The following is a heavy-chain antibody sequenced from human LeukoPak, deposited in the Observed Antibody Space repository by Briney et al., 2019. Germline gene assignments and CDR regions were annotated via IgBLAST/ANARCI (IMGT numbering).Heavy chain of an antibody. CDR1: GFTFSNYA. V-gene: IGHV3-23*01. D-gene: IGHD3-10*01. CDR2: ISPSGSA. CDR3: AKSRSAMVRGVIEY. J-gene: IGHJ4*02. Sequence: GGSLRLSCAAPGFTFSNYAMSWVRQAPGKGLEWVSVISPSGSAYNADPVKGRFTISRDNSKDTVYLQMDSLRAEDTATYYCAKSRSAMVRGVIEYWGQGTLVTVSS.